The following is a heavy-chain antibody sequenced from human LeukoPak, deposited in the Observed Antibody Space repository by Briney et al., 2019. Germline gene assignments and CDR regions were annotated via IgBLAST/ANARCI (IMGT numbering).Heavy chain of an antibody. J-gene: IGHJ4*02. CDR1: GGTFSSYA. CDR2: IIPIFGTA. D-gene: IGHD6-13*01. Sequence: SVKVSCKASGGTFSSYAISWVRQAPGQGLEWMGGIIPIFGTANYAQKFQGRVTITADKSTSTAYMELSSLRSEDTAVYYCVRAEAAAHNLIFDYWGQGTLVTVSS. V-gene: IGHV1-69*06. CDR3: VRAEAAAHNLIFDY.